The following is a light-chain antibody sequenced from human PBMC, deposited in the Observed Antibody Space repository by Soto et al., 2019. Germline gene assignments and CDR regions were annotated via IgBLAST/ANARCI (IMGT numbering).Light chain of an antibody. CDR2: AAS. Sequence: EIVLTQSPGTLSFSPGERATLSCRASQSVSSSYLAWYQQKPGQAPRLLIYAASSRATGVPDRFSGSGSGTDFTLTISRLEPEDFAVYFCQQYGRPPWTFGQGTKVDIK. CDR1: QSVSSSY. J-gene: IGKJ1*01. V-gene: IGKV3-20*01. CDR3: QQYGRPPWT.